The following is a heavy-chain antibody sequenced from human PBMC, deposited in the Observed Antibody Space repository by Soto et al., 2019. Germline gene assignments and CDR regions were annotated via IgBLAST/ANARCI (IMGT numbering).Heavy chain of an antibody. D-gene: IGHD3-10*01. V-gene: IGHV3-23*01. CDR2: ISGNGGTT. CDR3: AKDRGGFTNGWEFFDS. J-gene: IGHJ4*02. CDR1: GFAFSFYS. Sequence: EVVLLESGGGLVQPGGSLRLSCEVSGFAFSFYSMSWVRQAPGKGLEWVASISGNGGTTYYAASGKGRFTFSRDNSKNTLYLQMNNLTGEDTAVYYCAKDRGGFTNGWEFFDSWGQGTLVTVSS.